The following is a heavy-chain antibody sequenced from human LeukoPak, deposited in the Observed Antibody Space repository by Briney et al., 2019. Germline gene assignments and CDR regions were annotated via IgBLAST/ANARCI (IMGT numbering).Heavy chain of an antibody. D-gene: IGHD6-13*01. Sequence: GGSLRLSCAASGFTFSNAWMSWVRQAPGKGLEWVGRIKSKTHGGTTDYAAPVKGRFTVSRDDSQNTFFLQMNSLETEDTAVYYCTTSPAAGIDYWGQGTLVTVSS. CDR2: IKSKTHGGTT. V-gene: IGHV3-15*01. J-gene: IGHJ4*02. CDR3: TTSPAAGIDY. CDR1: GFTFSNAW.